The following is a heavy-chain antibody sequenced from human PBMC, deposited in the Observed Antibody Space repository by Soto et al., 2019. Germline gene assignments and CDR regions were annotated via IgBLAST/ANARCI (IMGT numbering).Heavy chain of an antibody. CDR3: ARDRSGAGGYSGSYYLNSEYDY. CDR2: IYYSGST. Sequence: SETLSLTCTVSGGSISSSSYYWGWIRQPPGKGLEWIGSIYYSGSTYYNPSLKSRVTISVDKSKNQFSLKLSSVTAADTAVYYCARDRSGAGGYSGSYYLNSEYDYWGQGTLVTVSS. J-gene: IGHJ4*02. CDR1: GGSISSSSYY. D-gene: IGHD1-26*01. V-gene: IGHV4-39*07.